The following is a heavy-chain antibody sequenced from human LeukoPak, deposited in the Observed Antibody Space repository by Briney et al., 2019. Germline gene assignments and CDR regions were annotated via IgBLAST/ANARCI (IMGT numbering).Heavy chain of an antibody. CDR2: IYYSGST. D-gene: IGHD3-3*01. V-gene: IGHV4-30-4*01. J-gene: IGHJ3*02. CDR1: GGSISSGDYY. Sequence: SQTLSLTCTVSGGSISSGDYYWSWIRQPPGKGLEWIGYIYYSGSTNYNPSLKSRVTISVDTSKNQFSLKLSSVTAADTAVYYCARGPLYDFWSGYLHDAFDIWGQGTMVTVSS. CDR3: ARGPLYDFWSGYLHDAFDI.